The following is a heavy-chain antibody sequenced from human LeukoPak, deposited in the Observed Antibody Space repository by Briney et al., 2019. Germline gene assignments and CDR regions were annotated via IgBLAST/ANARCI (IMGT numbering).Heavy chain of an antibody. CDR3: ARARTPDTIHITGVATIVWYFDL. J-gene: IGHJ2*01. D-gene: IGHD5-12*01. Sequence: PSETLSLTCTVSGGSISSSSYYWGWIRQPPGKGLEWIGSIYYSGSTYYNPSLKSRVTISVDTSKNQFSLKLSSVTAADTAVYYCARARTPDTIHITGVATIVWYFDLWGRGTLVTVSS. V-gene: IGHV4-39*01. CDR1: GGSISSSSYY. CDR2: IYYSGST.